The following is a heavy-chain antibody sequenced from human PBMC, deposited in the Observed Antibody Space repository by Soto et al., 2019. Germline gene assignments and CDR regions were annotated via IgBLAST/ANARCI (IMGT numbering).Heavy chain of an antibody. Sequence: SETLSLTCAVYGGSFSGYYWSWIRQPPGKGLEWIGEINHSGSTNYNPSLKSRVTISVDTSKNQFSLKLSTVTAADTAVYYCASSWIYQRYYFDYWGEGTLLTFSS. D-gene: IGHD5-12*01. J-gene: IGHJ4*02. CDR1: GGSFSGYY. CDR3: ASSWIYQRYYFDY. V-gene: IGHV4-34*01. CDR2: INHSGST.